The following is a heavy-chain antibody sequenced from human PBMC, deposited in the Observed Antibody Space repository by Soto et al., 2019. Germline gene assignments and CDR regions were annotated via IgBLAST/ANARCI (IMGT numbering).Heavy chain of an antibody. CDR1: GFTFSTYW. V-gene: IGHV3-7*03. CDR2: IKQDGSEQ. Sequence: GGSLRLSCAASGFTFSTYWMNWVRQTPGKGLEWVANIKQDGSEQYYVDSVEGRFTIFRDNAKDSLYLQMNNLGPEDSAVYYCARGPFDDWGQGTLVTVSS. CDR3: ARGPFDD. J-gene: IGHJ4*02.